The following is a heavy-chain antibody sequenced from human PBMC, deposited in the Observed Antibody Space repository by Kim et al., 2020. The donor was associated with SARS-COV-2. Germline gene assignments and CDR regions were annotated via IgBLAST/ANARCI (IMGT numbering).Heavy chain of an antibody. CDR2: INPNSAGT. V-gene: IGHV1-2*02. CDR1: GYTFTDYC. Sequence: ASVKVSCKASGYTFTDYCMHWVRQAPGQGLEWMGWINPNSAGTNYAQKFQGRVTMTRDTSISTAYMGLSRLRSDDTAVYYCARVTLPAFMELCFDFWGQGTLVTFSS. D-gene: IGHD1-7*01. CDR3: ARVTLPAFMELCFDF. J-gene: IGHJ4*02.